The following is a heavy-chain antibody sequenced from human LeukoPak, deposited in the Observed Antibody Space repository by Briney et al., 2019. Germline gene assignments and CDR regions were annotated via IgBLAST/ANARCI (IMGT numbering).Heavy chain of an antibody. CDR2: INHSGST. D-gene: IGHD4-11*01. Sequence: SETLSLTCAVYGGSFSGYYWSWIHQSPGKGLEWIGEINHSGSTNYNPSLKSRVTISVDTSKNQFSLKLSSVTAADTAVYYCARASVTYYYYYYMDVWGKGTTVTVSS. J-gene: IGHJ6*03. V-gene: IGHV4-34*01. CDR1: GGSFSGYY. CDR3: ARASVTYYYYYYMDV.